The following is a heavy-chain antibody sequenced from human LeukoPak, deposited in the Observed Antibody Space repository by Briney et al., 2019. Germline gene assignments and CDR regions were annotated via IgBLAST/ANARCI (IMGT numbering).Heavy chain of an antibody. CDR1: GFTFSSYS. D-gene: IGHD5-24*01. Sequence: PGGSLRLSCAASGFTFSSYSMNWVRQAPGKGLEWVSYIGSSSSTIYYADSVKGRFTISRDNAKNSLYLQMNSLRAEDTAVYYCARGGYNQLDYWGQGTLVTVSS. CDR3: ARGGYNQLDY. J-gene: IGHJ4*02. V-gene: IGHV3-48*01. CDR2: IGSSSSTI.